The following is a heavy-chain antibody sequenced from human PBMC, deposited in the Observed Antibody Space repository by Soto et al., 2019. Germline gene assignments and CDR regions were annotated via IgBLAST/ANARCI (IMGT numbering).Heavy chain of an antibody. J-gene: IGHJ6*02. D-gene: IGHD1-26*01. CDR3: ASDDPLHGKGMDI. V-gene: IGHV4-30-2*01. CDR2: IYHSGST. CDR1: GGSISSGGYS. Sequence: QLQLQESGSGLVKPSQTLSLTCAVSGGSISSGGYSWSWIRQPPGKGLEWIGYIYHSGSTYYNPSLKSRVTISVDRSKNQFSLKLSFMTAADTAVYYCASDDPLHGKGMDIWGQGTTVTDSS.